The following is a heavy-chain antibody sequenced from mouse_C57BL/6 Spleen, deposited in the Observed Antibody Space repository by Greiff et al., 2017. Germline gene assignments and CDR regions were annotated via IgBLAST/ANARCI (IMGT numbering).Heavy chain of an antibody. CDR1: GFHIKDDY. V-gene: IGHV14-4*01. CDR2: IDPENGDT. D-gene: IGHD3-2*02. CDR3: TTKAAGSSGHYYAMDY. Sequence: VQLQQSGAELVRPGASVKLSCTASGFHIKDDYMHWVKQRPEQGLEWIGWIDPENGDTEYASKFQGQATITADTSSNTAYLQLSSLTSEDTAVYYCTTKAAGSSGHYYAMDYWGQGTSVTVAS. J-gene: IGHJ4*01.